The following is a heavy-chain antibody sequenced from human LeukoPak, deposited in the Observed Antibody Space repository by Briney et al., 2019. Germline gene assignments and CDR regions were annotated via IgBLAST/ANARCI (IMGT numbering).Heavy chain of an antibody. J-gene: IGHJ4*02. D-gene: IGHD3-10*01. Sequence: SETLSLTCAVSGYSISSCYYLGWIRQPPGTGVEGIVSIYHSGNTYYKPSLMSRVTISIDTSKNHFSPKRSSVTAAETAVYYCARLGLITPNRWGEGTLVTVPS. CDR3: ARLGLITPNR. CDR2: IYHSGNT. CDR1: GYSISSCYY. V-gene: IGHV4-38-2*01.